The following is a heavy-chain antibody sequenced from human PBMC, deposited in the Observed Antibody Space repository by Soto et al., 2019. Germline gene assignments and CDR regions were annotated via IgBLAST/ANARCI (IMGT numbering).Heavy chain of an antibody. CDR2: IIPMFDII. V-gene: IGHV1-69*02. Sequence: SVKVSCKVSGGTFSSYTITWVRQAPGEGLEWMRRIIPMFDIINYAQKFQGRVTITADKSTNTAYMELSSLRSEDTAVYYCACSPPWVPAEDYYYGMDVWGQGTTVTVSS. J-gene: IGHJ6*02. CDR3: ACSPPWVPAEDYYYGMDV. D-gene: IGHD2-2*01. CDR1: GGTFSSYT.